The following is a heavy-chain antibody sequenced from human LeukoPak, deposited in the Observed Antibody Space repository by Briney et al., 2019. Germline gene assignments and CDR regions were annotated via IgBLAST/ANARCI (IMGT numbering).Heavy chain of an antibody. D-gene: IGHD6-19*01. CDR3: AREIALAGKTFDY. J-gene: IGHJ4*02. Sequence: ASVKVSCKTSGYTFTSHYMHWLRQAPGQGLERMGTINPSDIYANYAQKFQGRVTMTRDTSTSTVYMELSSLTSDDTAVYYCAREIALAGKTFDYWGQGILVTVS. V-gene: IGHV1-46*01. CDR1: GYTFTSHY. CDR2: INPSDIYA.